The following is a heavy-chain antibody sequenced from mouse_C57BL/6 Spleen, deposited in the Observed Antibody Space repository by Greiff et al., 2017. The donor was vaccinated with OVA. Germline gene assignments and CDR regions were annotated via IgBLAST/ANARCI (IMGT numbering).Heavy chain of an antibody. Sequence: QVQLQQPGAELVMPGASVKLSCKASGYTFTSYWMHWVKQRPGQGLEWIGEIDPSDSYTNSNQKFKGKSTLTVDKSSSTAYMQLSSLTSEDSAVYYCARGGGYFDVWGTGTTVTVSS. J-gene: IGHJ1*03. CDR3: ARGGGYFDV. CDR1: GYTFTSYW. V-gene: IGHV1-69*01. CDR2: IDPSDSYT.